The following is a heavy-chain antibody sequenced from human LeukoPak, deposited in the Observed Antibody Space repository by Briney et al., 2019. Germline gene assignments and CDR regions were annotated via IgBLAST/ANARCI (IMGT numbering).Heavy chain of an antibody. J-gene: IGHJ4*02. V-gene: IGHV4-59*08. CDR3: ARHTSSCWYFIDY. D-gene: IGHD6-19*01. CDR2: ISYSGST. CDR1: GGSISSYY. Sequence: SETLSLTCTVSGGSISSYYWSWIRQPPGKGLEWIGYISYSGSTNYSPSLKSRVTISVDTSKKQFSLKLRSVTAADTAVYYCARHTSSCWYFIDYWGQGTLVTVSS.